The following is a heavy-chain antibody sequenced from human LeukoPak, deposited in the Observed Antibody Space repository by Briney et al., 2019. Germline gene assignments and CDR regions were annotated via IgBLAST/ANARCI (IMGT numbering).Heavy chain of an antibody. V-gene: IGHV3-21*01. D-gene: IGHD6-13*01. CDR3: ARLTGAASDS. CDR2: ISSTGDAT. Sequence: GGFLRLSCAASGFTFRTHSMNWVRQAPGKWLEWVSSISSTGDATYYADSLKGRFTISRDNARNSVYLQVNSLRAEDTAVYYCARLTGAASDSWGQGTLVTVSS. CDR1: GFTFRTHS. J-gene: IGHJ4*02.